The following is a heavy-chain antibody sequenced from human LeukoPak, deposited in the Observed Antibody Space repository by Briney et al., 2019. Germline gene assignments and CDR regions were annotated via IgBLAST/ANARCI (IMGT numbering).Heavy chain of an antibody. Sequence: QAGGSLRLSCAASGFTFSSYAMSWVRQAPGKGLEWVSAISGSGGSTHYADSVKGRFTISRDNSKNTLYLQMNSLRAEDTAVYYCANNFRVGIINPCHWGQGTLVTVSS. CDR2: ISGSGGST. CDR1: GFTFSSYA. V-gene: IGHV3-23*01. CDR3: ANNFRVGIINPCH. D-gene: IGHD3-10*01. J-gene: IGHJ4*02.